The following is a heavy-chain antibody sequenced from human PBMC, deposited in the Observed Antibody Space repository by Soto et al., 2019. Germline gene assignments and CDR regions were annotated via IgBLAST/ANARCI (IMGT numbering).Heavy chain of an antibody. CDR1: GGSISSGDYY. V-gene: IGHV4-30-4*01. J-gene: IGHJ6*02. CDR2: IYYSGST. D-gene: IGHD3-10*01. CDR3: ARDQVRGVALDYYYYYGMDV. Sequence: SETLSLTCSVSGGSISSGDYYWNWIRQPPGKGLEWIGHIYYSGSTYYNSSLKSRVTISLDTSKNQFSLKLSSVTAADTAVYYCARDQVRGVALDYYYYYGMDVWGQGTTVTVSS.